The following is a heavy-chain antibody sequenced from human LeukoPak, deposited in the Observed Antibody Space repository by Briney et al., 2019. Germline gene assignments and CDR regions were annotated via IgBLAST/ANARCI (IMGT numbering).Heavy chain of an antibody. Sequence: GGTLRLSCAASGFTFSDYYMSWSRQAPGKGLEWVSYISSSSSYTNYAVSVKGSFPQSRNNAKNSMYLQMNSLRAEDTGVYYCARHRIAVAADAFYIWGQGTMVTVSS. V-gene: IGHV3-11*03. J-gene: IGHJ3*02. CDR1: GFTFSDYY. CDR2: ISSSSSYT. D-gene: IGHD6-19*01. CDR3: ARHRIAVAADAFYI.